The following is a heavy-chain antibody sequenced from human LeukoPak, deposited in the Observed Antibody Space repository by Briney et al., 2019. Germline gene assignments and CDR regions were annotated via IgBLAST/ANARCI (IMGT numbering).Heavy chain of an antibody. Sequence: GGSLRLSCAASGFTFSSYEMNGGRQAPGEGLEWVSYTSSSGSTIYYADSVKGGFTISRDNAKNSLCLQMNSLRAEDTAVYYCAELGITMIGGVWGKGTTVTISS. CDR1: GFTFSSYE. J-gene: IGHJ6*04. CDR2: TSSSGSTI. CDR3: AELGITMIGGV. V-gene: IGHV3-48*03. D-gene: IGHD3-10*02.